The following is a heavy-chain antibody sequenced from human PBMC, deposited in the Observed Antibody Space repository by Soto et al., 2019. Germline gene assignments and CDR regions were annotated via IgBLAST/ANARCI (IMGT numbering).Heavy chain of an antibody. CDR1: GYTFTSYD. V-gene: IGHV1-8*01. J-gene: IGHJ6*03. CDR2: MNPNSGNT. Sequence: ASVKVSCKASGYTFTSYDINWVRQATGQGLEWMGWMNPNSGNTGYAQKSQGRVTMTRNTSISTAYMELSSLRSEDTAVYYCASLYLRFSPYYMDVWGKGTTVTVSS. D-gene: IGHD3-3*01. CDR3: ASLYLRFSPYYMDV.